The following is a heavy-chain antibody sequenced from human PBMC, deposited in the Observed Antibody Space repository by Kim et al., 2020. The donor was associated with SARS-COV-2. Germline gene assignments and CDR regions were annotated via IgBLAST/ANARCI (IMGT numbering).Heavy chain of an antibody. CDR2: IKQDGSEK. D-gene: IGHD6-13*01. Sequence: GGSLRLSCAASGFTFSSYWMSWVRQAPGKGLEWVANIKQDGSEKYYVDSVKGRFTISRDNAKNSLYLQMNSLRAEDTAVYYCARDRGSSWYHSSYYYYGIDVWGQGTKVTVSS. V-gene: IGHV3-7*01. CDR3: ARDRGSSWYHSSYYYYGIDV. CDR1: GFTFSSYW. J-gene: IGHJ6*02.